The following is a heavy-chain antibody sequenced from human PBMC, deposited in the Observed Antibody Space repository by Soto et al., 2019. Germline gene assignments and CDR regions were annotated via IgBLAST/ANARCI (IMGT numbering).Heavy chain of an antibody. D-gene: IGHD5-18*01. CDR1: GGSISSGDYY. Sequence: SETLSLTCTVSGGSISSGDYYWSWIRQPPGKGLEWIGYIYHSGSTYYNPSLKSRVTISVDRSKNQFSLKLSSVTAADTAVYYCARGSGYSYGFDYWGQGTLVTVSS. J-gene: IGHJ4*02. CDR3: ARGSGYSYGFDY. V-gene: IGHV4-30-2*01. CDR2: IYHSGST.